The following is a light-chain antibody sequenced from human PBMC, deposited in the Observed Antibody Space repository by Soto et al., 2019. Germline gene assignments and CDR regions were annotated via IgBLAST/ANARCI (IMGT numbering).Light chain of an antibody. Sequence: EIVLTQSPGTLSLSPGERATLSCRASLSVRSSYLAWYQQRPGQPPRLLMDGATRATGIPDRFSGSGSGTDFTLTISSLEPEDFAVYFCQQYDSSPITFGQGTRLDIK. CDR3: QQYDSSPIT. CDR1: LSVRSSY. J-gene: IGKJ5*01. CDR2: GA. V-gene: IGKV3-20*01.